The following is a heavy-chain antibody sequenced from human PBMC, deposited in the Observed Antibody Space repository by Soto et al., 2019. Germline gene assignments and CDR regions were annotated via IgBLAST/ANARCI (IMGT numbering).Heavy chain of an antibody. Sequence: QVQLQESGPGLVKPSGTLSLTCAVSGGSISSSNWWSWVRQPPGKGLEWIGEIYHSGSSNYNPSLKSRVTISVDKSKNQFSLKLSSVTAADTAVYYCARVTVVPAAISYYYYGMDVWGQGTTVTVSS. D-gene: IGHD2-2*01. CDR2: IYHSGSS. J-gene: IGHJ6*02. CDR3: ARVTVVPAAISYYYYGMDV. V-gene: IGHV4-4*02. CDR1: GGSISSSNW.